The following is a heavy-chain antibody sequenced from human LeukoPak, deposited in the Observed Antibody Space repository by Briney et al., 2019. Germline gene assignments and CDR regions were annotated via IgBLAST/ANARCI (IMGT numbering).Heavy chain of an antibody. Sequence: GGSLRLSCAASGFTVSSKHMSWVRQAPGKGLEWGSVIYSGGSTYYADSVKGRFTISRDNSKNTLYLQMNSLRAEDTAVYYCGLGYYDILTGYSYYFDYWGQGTLVTVSS. D-gene: IGHD3-9*01. CDR2: IYSGGST. CDR3: GLGYYDILTGYSYYFDY. J-gene: IGHJ4*02. CDR1: GFTVSSKH. V-gene: IGHV3-53*01.